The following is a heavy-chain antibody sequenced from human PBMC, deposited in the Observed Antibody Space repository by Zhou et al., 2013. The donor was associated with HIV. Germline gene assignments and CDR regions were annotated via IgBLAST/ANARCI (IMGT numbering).Heavy chain of an antibody. J-gene: IGHJ4*02. CDR3: ARDRFSTVVTPDRFFDY. Sequence: QVQLVQSGAEVKKPGASVKVSCKASGYTFTSYGISWVRQAPGQGLEWMGWISAYNGNTNYAEKLQGRVTMTTDTSTSTAYMELSSLRSEDTAVYFCARDRFSTVVTPDRFFDYWGQGTLVTVSS. D-gene: IGHD2-21*02. V-gene: IGHV1-18*01. CDR1: GYTFTSYG. CDR2: ISAYNGNT.